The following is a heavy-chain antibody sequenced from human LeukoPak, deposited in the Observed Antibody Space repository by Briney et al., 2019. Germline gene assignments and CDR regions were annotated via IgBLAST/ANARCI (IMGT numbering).Heavy chain of an antibody. CDR1: GFTFSSYV. D-gene: IGHD6-6*01. CDR3: AKDISSPDKYFQH. CDR2: ISGSGGST. J-gene: IGHJ1*01. Sequence: GGSLRLSREASGFTFSSYVMSWVRQAPGKGLEWVSVISGSGGSTYYADSVKGRFTISRDNSKNTPYLQMNSLRAEDTAVYYCAKDISSPDKYFQHWGQGTLVTVSS. V-gene: IGHV3-23*01.